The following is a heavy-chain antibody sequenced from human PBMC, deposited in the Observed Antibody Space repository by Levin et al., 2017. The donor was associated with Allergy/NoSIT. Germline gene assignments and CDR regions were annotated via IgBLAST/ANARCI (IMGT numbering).Heavy chain of an antibody. D-gene: IGHD3-9*01. CDR2: IYASGSS. J-gene: IGHJ4*02. CDR3: ARGYDILTGVLDF. Sequence: SETLSLTCTVSGASIRSADYYWTWIRQPPGKGLECIGNIYASGSSDYNPSLKSRATISFDTSKSQFSLKLSSVTAADTAVYYCARGYDILTGVLDFWGQGILVTVSS. V-gene: IGHV4-30-4*01. CDR1: GASIRSADYY.